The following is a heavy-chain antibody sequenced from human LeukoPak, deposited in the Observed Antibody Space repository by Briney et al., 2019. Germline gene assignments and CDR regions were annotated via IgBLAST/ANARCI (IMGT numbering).Heavy chain of an antibody. Sequence: GASVKVSCKASGGTFSNYAISWVRQASGQGLEWMGGIIPIFGTTNYAQKFQGRVTITADTSTSTAYMELSSLRSEDTAVYYCARKQGYYYYYMDVWGKGTTVTISS. CDR1: GGTFSNYA. J-gene: IGHJ6*03. CDR2: IIPIFGTT. CDR3: ARKQGYYYYYMDV. D-gene: IGHD6-13*01. V-gene: IGHV1-69*06.